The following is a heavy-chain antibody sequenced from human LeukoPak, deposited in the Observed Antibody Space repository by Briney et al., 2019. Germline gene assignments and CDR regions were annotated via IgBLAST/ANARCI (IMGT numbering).Heavy chain of an antibody. CDR1: GLTFDDYA. J-gene: IGHJ4*02. CDR2: ITWDGGRT. CDR3: AKRPRRYGSGILRDS. V-gene: IGHV3-43D*03. Sequence: GGSLRLSCAASGLTFDDYAMYWVRQAPGKGLEWVALITWDGGRTYYGDSVKGRFTVSRDNSKNSLFLQMNSLRTEDTALYYCAKRPRRYGSGILRDSWGQGTLVTVSS. D-gene: IGHD3-10*01.